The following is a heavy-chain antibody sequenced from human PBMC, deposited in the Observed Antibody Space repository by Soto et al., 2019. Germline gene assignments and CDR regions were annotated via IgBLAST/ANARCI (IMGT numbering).Heavy chain of an antibody. CDR3: ARGKGLEAARRNPRYYYYYGMDV. V-gene: IGHV4-34*01. CDR1: GGSFSVYY. J-gene: IGHJ6*02. D-gene: IGHD6-6*01. Sequence: SETLSLTCAVYGGSFSVYYWSWIRHPPGKGLEWIGEINHSGSTNYNPSLKSRVTISVDTSKNQFSLKLSSVTAADTAVYYCARGKGLEAARRNPRYYYYYGMDVWGQGTTVTVSS. CDR2: INHSGST.